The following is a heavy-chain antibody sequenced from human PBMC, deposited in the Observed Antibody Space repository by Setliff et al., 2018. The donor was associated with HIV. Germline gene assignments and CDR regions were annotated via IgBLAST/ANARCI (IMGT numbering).Heavy chain of an antibody. V-gene: IGHV4-34*01. CDR2: INHSGST. D-gene: IGHD1-26*01. CDR3: ARGARLLAAYSDRWDYFYMAV. Sequence: PSETLSLTCAVYGGSFSEYYWSWIRQSPGKGLEWIGEINHSGSTHYNPPLKSRFIISVDTSKNQFSLKVNSMTAADTAVYYCARGARLLAAYSDRWDYFYMAVWGKGTTVTVSS. CDR1: GGSFSEYY. J-gene: IGHJ6*03.